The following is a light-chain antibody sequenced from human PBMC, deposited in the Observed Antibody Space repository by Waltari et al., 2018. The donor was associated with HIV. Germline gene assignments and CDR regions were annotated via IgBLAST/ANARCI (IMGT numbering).Light chain of an antibody. J-gene: IGLJ3*02. Sequence: SYILTQSPSVSVAPGKTAKISCGGDNVGSKRVHWYQQKSGLAPLLVIYDDAARPSGIPARYSGSNSGNTATLTITRVEVGDEADYYCQVWDFTTDHVVFGGGTKLTVL. CDR2: DDA. CDR1: NVGSKR. CDR3: QVWDFTTDHVV. V-gene: IGLV3-21*03.